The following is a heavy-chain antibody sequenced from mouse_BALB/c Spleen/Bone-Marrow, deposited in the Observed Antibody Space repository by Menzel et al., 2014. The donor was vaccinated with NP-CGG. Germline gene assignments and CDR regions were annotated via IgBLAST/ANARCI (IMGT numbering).Heavy chain of an antibody. D-gene: IGHD2-4*01. J-gene: IGHJ3*01. CDR2: ISGGGSYT. CDR1: GFTFNSYG. V-gene: IGHV5-9-2*01. CDR3: ARHAYYDQTEVSFVY. Sequence: LQQSGGGLVKSGGSLKLSCAASGFTFNSYGMSWVRQTPEKSLEWVATISGGGSYTFYPDSVKGRFTISRDNAKNNLYLQLSSLRSEDTALYYCARHAYYDQTEVSFVYWGQGTLVTVSA.